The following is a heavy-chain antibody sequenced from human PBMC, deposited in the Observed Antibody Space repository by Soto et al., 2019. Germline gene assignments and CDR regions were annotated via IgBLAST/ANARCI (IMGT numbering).Heavy chain of an antibody. J-gene: IGHJ4*02. D-gene: IGHD2-15*01. CDR3: ARDGYCSGGSCYSVPVFDY. CDR2: INTDGTTT. V-gene: IGHV3-74*01. CDR1: GFTSSSYW. Sequence: GSLRLSCAVSGFTSSSYWMHWVRQAPGKGLVWVSRINTDGTTTTYADSVKGRFTISRDNSKNTLYLQMNSLRAEDTAVYYCARDGYCSGGSCYSVPVFDYWGQGTLVTVSS.